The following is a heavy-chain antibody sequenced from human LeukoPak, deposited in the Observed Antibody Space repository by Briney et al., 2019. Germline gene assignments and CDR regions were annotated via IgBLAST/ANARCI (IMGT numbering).Heavy chain of an antibody. V-gene: IGHV3-30-3*01. D-gene: IGHD3-22*01. J-gene: IGHJ4*02. CDR2: ISYDGSNK. CDR3: ARDYYDSSGFVDY. Sequence: GGSLRLSCAASGFAFSSYAMHWVRQAPGKGLEWVAVISYDGSNKYYADSVKGRFTISRDNSKNTLYLQMNSLRAEDTAVYYCARDYYDSSGFVDYWGQGTLVTVSS. CDR1: GFAFSSYA.